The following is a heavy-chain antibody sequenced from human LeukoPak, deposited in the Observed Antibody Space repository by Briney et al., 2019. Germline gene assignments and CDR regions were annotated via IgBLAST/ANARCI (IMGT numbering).Heavy chain of an antibody. J-gene: IGHJ4*02. CDR2: ISPYNGNT. CDR3: ARGWSHFGDY. V-gene: IGHV1-18*01. CDR1: GYTFTSQG. Sequence: ASVKVSCKTSGYTFTSQGIYWVRQAPGHGLEYMGWISPYNGNTNYAQKLQGRVLMTTDTSTNTAYMELRSLGSDDTAVYYCARGWSHFGDYWGQGALVTVSS. D-gene: IGHD3-3*02.